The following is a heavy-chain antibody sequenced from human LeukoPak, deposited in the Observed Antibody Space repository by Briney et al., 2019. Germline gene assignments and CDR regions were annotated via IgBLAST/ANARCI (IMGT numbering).Heavy chain of an antibody. CDR1: GGTFSSYA. J-gene: IGHJ3*02. CDR2: IIPIFGTA. V-gene: IGHV1-69*13. Sequence: SVKVSCKASGGTFSSYAISWVRQAPGQGLEWMGGIIPIFGTANYAQKFQGRVTITADESTSTAYMELSSLRSEDTAVYYCARCGDYHRADAFDIWGQGTMVTVSS. CDR3: ARCGDYHRADAFDI. D-gene: IGHD4-17*01.